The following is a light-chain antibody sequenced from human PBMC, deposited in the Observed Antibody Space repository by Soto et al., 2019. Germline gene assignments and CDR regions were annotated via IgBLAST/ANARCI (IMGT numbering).Light chain of an antibody. CDR1: QSISSSY. CDR3: QQCGTSPRMYT. V-gene: IGKV3-20*01. Sequence: EIELTQSPGTLSLSQGERATLSCRASQSISSSYLAWYQQTPGQAPRLLMYKTSNRATGIPDMFSGSGSGTDFTVTISRLEPEDIAVYYCQQCGTSPRMYTFGQGTKLEIK. CDR2: KTS. J-gene: IGKJ2*01.